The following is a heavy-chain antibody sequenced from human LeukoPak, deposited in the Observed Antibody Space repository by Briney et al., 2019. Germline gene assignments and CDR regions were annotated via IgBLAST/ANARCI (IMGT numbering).Heavy chain of an antibody. Sequence: PSETLSLTCTVSGGSISRYYWSWIRQPAGKGLEWIGRIYTSGSTNYNPSLKSRVTMSVDTSKNQFSLKLSSVTAADTAVYYCARPCIVEDSPFDSWGQGTLVTVSS. CDR1: GGSISRYY. J-gene: IGHJ4*02. V-gene: IGHV4-4*07. CDR2: IYTSGST. CDR3: ARPCIVEDSPFDS. D-gene: IGHD1-26*01.